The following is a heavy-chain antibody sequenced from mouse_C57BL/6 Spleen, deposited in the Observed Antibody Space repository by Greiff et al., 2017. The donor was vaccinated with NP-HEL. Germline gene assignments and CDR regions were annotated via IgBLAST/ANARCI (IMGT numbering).Heavy chain of an antibody. D-gene: IGHD1-1*01. CDR2: IDPETGGT. J-gene: IGHJ4*01. Sequence: VQLQPSGAELVRPGASVTLSCKASGYTFTDYELHWVKQTPVHGLEWIGAIDPETGGTASNQKFKGKAILTADNSSSTAYMWLRRLTSEDSAVYYCTRPLTTVVADATDYWGQGTSVTVSS. CDR3: TRPLTTVVADATDY. V-gene: IGHV1-15*01. CDR1: GYTFTDYE.